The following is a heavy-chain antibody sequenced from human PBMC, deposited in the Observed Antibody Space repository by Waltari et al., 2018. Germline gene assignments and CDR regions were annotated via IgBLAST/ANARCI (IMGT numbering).Heavy chain of an antibody. V-gene: IGHV4-31*03. CDR1: GGSISSGAYY. CDR3: ARGEDMGASLYYFDY. D-gene: IGHD1-26*01. Sequence: QVQLQESGPGLVKPSQTLSLTCTVSGGSISSGAYYWSWIRQHPGKGLEWIGYIFYSGSTYYNPSLKSRVTISVDTSKNQFSLQLSSVTVADTAVYYCARGEDMGASLYYFDYWGQGTLVTVSS. J-gene: IGHJ4*02. CDR2: IFYSGST.